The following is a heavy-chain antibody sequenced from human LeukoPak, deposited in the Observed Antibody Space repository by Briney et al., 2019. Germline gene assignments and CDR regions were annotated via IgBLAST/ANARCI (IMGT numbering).Heavy chain of an antibody. CDR2: IYSGGST. D-gene: IGHD4-23*01. J-gene: IGHJ4*02. Sequence: PGGSLRLSCGASGFAVSSNYMRWVRQGPGKGLEGVSVIYSGGSTYYADSVKGRFTISRDNSKNTLYLQMNSLRAEHTAVYYCARDYGGNSVLDYWGQGTLVTVSS. CDR3: ARDYGGNSVLDY. CDR1: GFAVSSNY. V-gene: IGHV3-66*02.